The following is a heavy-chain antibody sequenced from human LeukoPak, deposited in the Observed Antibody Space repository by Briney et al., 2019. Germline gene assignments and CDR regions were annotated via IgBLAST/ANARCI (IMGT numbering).Heavy chain of an antibody. Sequence: PSETLSLTCAVYGGSFSGYYWSWIRQPPGKGLEWIGEINHSGSTNYNPSLKSRVTISVDTSKNQFSLKLSSVTAADTAVYYCARGQWGSSTSCYKYWGQGTLVTVSS. CDR3: ARGQWGSSTSCYKY. D-gene: IGHD2-2*01. V-gene: IGHV4-34*01. CDR1: GGSFSGYY. CDR2: INHSGST. J-gene: IGHJ4*02.